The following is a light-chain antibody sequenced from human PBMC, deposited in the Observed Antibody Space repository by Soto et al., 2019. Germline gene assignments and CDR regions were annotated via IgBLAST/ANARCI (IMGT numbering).Light chain of an antibody. CDR3: QQYENLPT. CDR2: AAS. J-gene: IGKJ5*01. Sequence: IQLTQSASSLLATVGDRVTITRRASQDISSLLAWYQQKPGKAPKLRIYAASTLQNGVPSRLSGSGSGTDFTLTISSMQPEDTATYYCQQYENLPTFGQGTRLEIK. V-gene: IGKV1-9*01. CDR1: QDISSL.